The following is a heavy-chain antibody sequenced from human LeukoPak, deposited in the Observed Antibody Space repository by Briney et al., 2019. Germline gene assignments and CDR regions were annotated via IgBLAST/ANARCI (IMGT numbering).Heavy chain of an antibody. D-gene: IGHD3-16*01. CDR1: GGTFSSYA. CDR2: IIPIFGTA. CDR3: GGEDIRVDMVGGEFDY. Sequence: ASLKVSCEASGGTFSSYAISWVRQAPGQGLEWMGEIIPIFGTANYAQKLQGGVTITTDASTSTAYQALSSPRTDDNAVYYCGGEDIRVDMVGGEFDYWGQGTLVTVSS. V-gene: IGHV1-69*05. J-gene: IGHJ4*02.